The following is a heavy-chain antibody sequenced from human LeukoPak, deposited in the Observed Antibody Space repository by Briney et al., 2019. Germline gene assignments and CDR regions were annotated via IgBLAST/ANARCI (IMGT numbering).Heavy chain of an antibody. CDR2: IYSGGST. V-gene: IGHV3-53*01. D-gene: IGHD6-6*01. Sequence: GSLRLSCAASGFTVSSNYMSWVRQAPGKGLEWVSVIYSGGSTYYADSVKGRFTISRDNSKNTLYLQMNSLRAEDTAVYYCAKDRGGRPFDYWGQGTLVTVSS. CDR3: AKDRGGRPFDY. J-gene: IGHJ4*02. CDR1: GFTVSSNY.